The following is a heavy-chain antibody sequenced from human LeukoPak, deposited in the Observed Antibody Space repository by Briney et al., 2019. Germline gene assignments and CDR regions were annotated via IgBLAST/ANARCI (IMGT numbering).Heavy chain of an antibody. CDR2: ISGSGGNT. J-gene: IGHJ3*02. CDR3: AKNYGDNVSGAFDI. Sequence: GGSLRLSCAASGFTFSSYGMTWVRQAPGKGLEWVSAISGSGGNTYYADSVKGRFTISRDNSKNTLSVQMDSLRAEDTAVYYCAKNYGDNVSGAFDIWGQGTMVTVSS. CDR1: GFTFSSYG. D-gene: IGHD4-17*01. V-gene: IGHV3-23*01.